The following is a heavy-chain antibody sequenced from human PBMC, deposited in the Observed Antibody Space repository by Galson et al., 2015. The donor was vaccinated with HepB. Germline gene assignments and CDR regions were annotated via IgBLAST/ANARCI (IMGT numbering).Heavy chain of an antibody. CDR3: ARARYSTSPPDF. D-gene: IGHD2/OR15-2a*01. CDR1: GYTFSLYG. J-gene: IGHJ4*02. Sequence: SVKVSCKASGYTFSLYGVTWVRQAPGQGLEWLGWISVYNGDTHYARNVQGRVTMTTDTSMSTAYMELRSLRSDDTAVYYCARARYSTSPPDFWGQGTLVTVSS. V-gene: IGHV1-18*01. CDR2: ISVYNGDT.